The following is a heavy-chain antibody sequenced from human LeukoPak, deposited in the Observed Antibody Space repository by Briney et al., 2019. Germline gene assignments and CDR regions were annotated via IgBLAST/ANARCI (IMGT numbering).Heavy chain of an antibody. D-gene: IGHD5-24*01. CDR3: VRDGDAYNFDY. CDR2: IIRDGSHT. V-gene: IGHV3-74*01. CDR1: GFTFTTYW. J-gene: IGHJ4*02. Sequence: GGSLRLSCAASGFTFTTYWMHWVRQAPGKGLVWVSRIIRDGSHTDYAGSVEGRFTISRDNARNTLYLQMNSLRAEDTAIYYCVRDGDAYNFDYWGQGTLDTVSS.